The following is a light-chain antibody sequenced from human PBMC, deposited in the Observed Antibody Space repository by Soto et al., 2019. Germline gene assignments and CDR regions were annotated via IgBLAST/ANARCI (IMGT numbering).Light chain of an antibody. J-gene: IGLJ3*02. CDR1: SSDVGGYNF. CDR3: SSYAGGIKWV. Sequence: QSALTQPPSASGSPGQSVTISCTGTSSDVGGYNFVSWYQQHPGKAPKFMIYEVSKRPSGVPARFSGSKSGNTASLTVSGLQPEDEADYYCSSYAGGIKWVFGGGTKLTVL. CDR2: EVS. V-gene: IGLV2-8*01.